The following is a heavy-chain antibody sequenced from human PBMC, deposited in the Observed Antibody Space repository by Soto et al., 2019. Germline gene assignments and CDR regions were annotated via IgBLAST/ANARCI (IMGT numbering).Heavy chain of an antibody. V-gene: IGHV3-30*15. Sequence: QVQLVESGGSVVQPGRSLRLSCEASGFTFTSHAMHWVRQAPGKGLEWVAVISYDGINEYYADSVKGRFTISRDNSKNTLFLQMSSLRVEDTAVYYCARDRLRLGELSLIGYFDYWGQGTLVTVSS. J-gene: IGHJ4*02. CDR2: ISYDGINE. D-gene: IGHD3-16*02. CDR3: ARDRLRLGELSLIGYFDY. CDR1: GFTFTSHA.